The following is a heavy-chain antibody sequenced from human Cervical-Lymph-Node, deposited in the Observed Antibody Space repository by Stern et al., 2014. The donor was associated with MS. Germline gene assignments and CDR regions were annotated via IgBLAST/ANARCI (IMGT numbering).Heavy chain of an antibody. CDR2: IYTSGST. J-gene: IGHJ6*02. D-gene: IGHD3-9*01. Sequence: QVQLQESGPGLVKPSQTLSLTCTVSGGSISSGSYYWSWIRQPAGKGLEWIGRIYTSGSTNYNPSLKSRVTISVDTSKNQFSLKLSSVPAADTAVYYCARDCRLRYFDNYGMDVWGQGTTVTVSS. CDR1: GGSISSGSYY. V-gene: IGHV4-61*02. CDR3: ARDCRLRYFDNYGMDV.